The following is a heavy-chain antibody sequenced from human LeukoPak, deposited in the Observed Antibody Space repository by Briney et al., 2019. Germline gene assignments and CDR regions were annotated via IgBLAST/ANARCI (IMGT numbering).Heavy chain of an antibody. CDR3: AKIALSWVAGTIDF. Sequence: PGRALRLSCAASGFTFSSYGMHWVRQAPGKGLEWVSGIRNSDGSTYYAESVKGRFTISRDNSKNTVYLQMNSLRVEDTAVYYCAKIALSWVAGTIDFWGRGTLVTVSS. CDR1: GFTFSSYG. V-gene: IGHV3-23*01. J-gene: IGHJ4*02. CDR2: IRNSDGST. D-gene: IGHD6-19*01.